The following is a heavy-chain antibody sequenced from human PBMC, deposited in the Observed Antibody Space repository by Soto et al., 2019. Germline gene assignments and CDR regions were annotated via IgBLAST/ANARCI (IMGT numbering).Heavy chain of an antibody. CDR3: AKSPHCSGGSCYPEGDWFDP. D-gene: IGHD2-15*01. Sequence: QVQLVESGGGVVQPGRSPRLSCAASGFTFSSYGMHWVRQAPGKGLEWVAVISYDGSNKYYADSVKGRFTISRDNSKNTLYLQMHSLRAEDTAVYYCAKSPHCSGGSCYPEGDWFDPWGQGTLVTVSS. V-gene: IGHV3-30*18. CDR2: ISYDGSNK. J-gene: IGHJ5*02. CDR1: GFTFSSYG.